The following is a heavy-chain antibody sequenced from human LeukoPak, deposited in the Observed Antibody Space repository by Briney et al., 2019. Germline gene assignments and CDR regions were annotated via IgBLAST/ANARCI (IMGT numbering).Heavy chain of an antibody. CDR2: IKVDGSEK. J-gene: IGHJ4*02. V-gene: IGHV3-7*01. CDR1: GFTFSSFW. CDR3: ARISSISYYFEY. Sequence: GGSLRLSCAASGFTFSSFWMAWVRQTPGKGLEWVANIKVDGSEKYYVDSVKGRFTASRDNAKNSLYLQMNSLRAEDTAVYYCARISSISYYFEYWGLGTPVTVSS. D-gene: IGHD6-6*01.